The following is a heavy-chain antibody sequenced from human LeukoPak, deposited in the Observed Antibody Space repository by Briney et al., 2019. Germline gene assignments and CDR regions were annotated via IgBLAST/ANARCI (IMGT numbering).Heavy chain of an antibody. D-gene: IGHD4-17*01. J-gene: IGHJ2*01. CDR3: AALRGLQNWYFDL. CDR2: ISSGSGNI. V-gene: IGHV3-48*03. Sequence: GXXXRLSCAASGSTFSSYDINWVRQAPGKGLEWVSYISSGSGNIYYADSVKGRFTISRDNAKNSLFLQMNSLRAEDTAVYYCAALRGLQNWYFDLWGRGTLVTVSS. CDR1: GSTFSSYD.